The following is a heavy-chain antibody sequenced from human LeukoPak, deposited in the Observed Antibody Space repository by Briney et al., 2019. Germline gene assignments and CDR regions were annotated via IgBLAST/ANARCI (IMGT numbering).Heavy chain of an antibody. V-gene: IGHV4-39*07. CDR2: IYYSGST. CDR3: ARDQGRWLVRTFDY. CDR1: GGSISSSSYY. J-gene: IGHJ4*02. D-gene: IGHD6-19*01. Sequence: SETLSLTCTVSGGSISSSSYYWGWIRQPPGKGLEWIGNIYYSGSTYYNPSLKSRVTISVDTSKNQFSLRLSSVTAADTAVYYCARDQGRWLVRTFDYWGQGTLVTVSS.